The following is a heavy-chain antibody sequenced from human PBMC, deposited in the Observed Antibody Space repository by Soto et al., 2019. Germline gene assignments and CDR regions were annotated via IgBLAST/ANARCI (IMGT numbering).Heavy chain of an antibody. J-gene: IGHJ6*02. D-gene: IGHD3-22*01. V-gene: IGHV4-38-2*01. Sequence: PSETLSLTCAVSGDSISRGFYWGWIRQPPGKGLEWIGSTHHSGSTYHNPSLRSRVTISVDTSKNQFSLKLSSVTAADTAVYYCARSYDPSGYHPNYYYGMEVWGQGTTVTVSS. CDR2: THHSGST. CDR1: GDSISRGFY. CDR3: ARSYDPSGYHPNYYYGMEV.